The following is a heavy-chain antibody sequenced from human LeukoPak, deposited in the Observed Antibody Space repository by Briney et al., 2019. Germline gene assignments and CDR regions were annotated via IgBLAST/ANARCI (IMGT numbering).Heavy chain of an antibody. V-gene: IGHV3-30*18. D-gene: IGHD3-9*01. Sequence: QPGGSLRLSCAASGFTFSSYGMHWVRQAPGKGLEWVAVISYDGSNKYYADSVKGRFTISRDNSKNTLYLQMNSLRAEDTAVYYCAKVDIASAAAGDYWGQGTLVTVSS. CDR2: ISYDGSNK. J-gene: IGHJ4*02. CDR3: AKVDIASAAAGDY. CDR1: GFTFSSYG.